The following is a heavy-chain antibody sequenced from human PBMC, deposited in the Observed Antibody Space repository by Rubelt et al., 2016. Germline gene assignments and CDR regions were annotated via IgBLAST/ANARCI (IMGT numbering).Heavy chain of an antibody. V-gene: IGHV4-34*01. CDR1: GGSFSGYY. CDR2: INHSGST. D-gene: IGHD6-13*01. Sequence: QVQLQQWGAGLLKPSETLSLTCAVYGGSFSGYYWSWIRQPPGKGLEWIGEINHSGSTNYNPSPRSRVTIAGDTYKNQVSLRLGSVTAADTAVYYCARGGIAAAGRVAFDPWGQGTLVTVSS. CDR3: ARGGIAAAGRVAFDP. J-gene: IGHJ5*02.